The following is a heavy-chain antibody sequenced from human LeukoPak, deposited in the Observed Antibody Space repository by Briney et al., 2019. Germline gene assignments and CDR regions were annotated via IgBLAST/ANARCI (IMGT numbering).Heavy chain of an antibody. CDR3: AGDIPHPHRQTRDSYYGMDV. CDR1: GFTFSSYG. D-gene: IGHD3-16*02. Sequence: GGSLRLSCAASGFTFSSYGMHWVRQAPGKGLEWVAVIWYDGSNKYYADSVKGRFTISRDNSKNTLYLQMNSLRAEDTAVYYCAGDIPHPHRQTRDSYYGMDVWGQGTTVTVSS. V-gene: IGHV3-33*01. J-gene: IGHJ6*02. CDR2: IWYDGSNK.